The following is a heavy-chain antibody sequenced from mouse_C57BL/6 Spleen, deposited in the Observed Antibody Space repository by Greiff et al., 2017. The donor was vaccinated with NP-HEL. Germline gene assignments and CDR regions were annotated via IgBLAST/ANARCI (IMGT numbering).Heavy chain of an antibody. J-gene: IGHJ4*01. D-gene: IGHD3-1*01. V-gene: IGHV1-18*01. CDR3: ARHSFSMDY. CDR1: GYTFTDYH. CDR2: INPNNGGT. Sequence: VQLQPSGPELVKPGASVKIPCKASGYTFTDYHMDWVKQSHGKSLEWIGDINPNNGGTIYNQKFKGKATLTVDKSSSTAYMELRSLTSEDTAVYYCARHSFSMDYWGQGTSVTVSS.